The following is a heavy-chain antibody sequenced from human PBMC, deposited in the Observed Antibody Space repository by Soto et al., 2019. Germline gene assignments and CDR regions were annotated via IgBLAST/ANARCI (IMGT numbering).Heavy chain of an antibody. CDR1: GFTFSDHY. D-gene: IGHD2-21*02. V-gene: IGHV3-11*05. Sequence: GGSLRLSCAASGFTFSDHYMTWIRQPPGKGLEWVSYISSGSTYAYSADSVKGRFTISRDNANNTLYLQMNSLRAEDTAVYYCAKDLRVTAMGDAFDIWGQGTMVTVS. J-gene: IGHJ3*02. CDR3: AKDLRVTAMGDAFDI. CDR2: ISSGSTYA.